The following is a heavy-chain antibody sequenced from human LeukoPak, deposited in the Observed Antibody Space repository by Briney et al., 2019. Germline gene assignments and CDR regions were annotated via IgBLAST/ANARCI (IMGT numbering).Heavy chain of an antibody. CDR2: IKQDGSEK. CDR3: AREVILTGYYDAFDI. J-gene: IGHJ3*02. CDR1: GFTFSSYS. V-gene: IGHV3-7*01. Sequence: GGSLRLSCAASGFTFSSYSMNWVRQAPGKGLEWVANIKQDGSEKYYVDSVKGRFTISRDNAKNSLYLQMNSLRAEDTAVYYCAREVILTGYYDAFDIWGQGTMVTVSS. D-gene: IGHD3-9*01.